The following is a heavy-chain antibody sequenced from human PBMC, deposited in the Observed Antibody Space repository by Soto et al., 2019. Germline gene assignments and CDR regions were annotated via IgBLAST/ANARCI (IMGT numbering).Heavy chain of an antibody. CDR3: ATSYGSGYRAFDY. J-gene: IGHJ4*02. V-gene: IGHV1-69*02. Sequence: QVQLVQSGAEVKRPGSSVKVSCKASGDTFAFHSINWVRQAPGLGLEWMGRINPILSMSNYAQRFQGRVTLTSEQXTSKAYMVLSSLRSEDTAIYYCATSYGSGYRAFDYWGQGALVTVSS. CDR1: GDTFAFHS. D-gene: IGHD3-10*01. CDR2: INPILSMS.